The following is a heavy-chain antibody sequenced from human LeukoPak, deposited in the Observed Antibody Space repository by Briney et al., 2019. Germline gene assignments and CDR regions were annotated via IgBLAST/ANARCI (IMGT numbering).Heavy chain of an antibody. D-gene: IGHD4-23*01. CDR3: ARIRRYDYDGFRPGWVYWYFDV. CDR1: RASISIYY. V-gene: IGHV4-59*01. CDR2: IYYSGST. Sequence: SETLSLTCTVSRASISIYYWSWIRQPPGQGLEWIGYIYYSGSTNYNPSLKGRVAMSVDPSKNQFSLKLNSVTAADTAIFYCARIRRYDYDGFRPGWVYWYFDVWGRGTLVTVSS. J-gene: IGHJ2*01.